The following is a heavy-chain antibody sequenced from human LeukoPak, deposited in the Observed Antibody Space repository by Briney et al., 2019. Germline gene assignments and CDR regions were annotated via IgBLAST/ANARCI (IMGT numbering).Heavy chain of an antibody. CDR3: AKGLKCGPFDY. V-gene: IGHV3-11*01. CDR1: GFTFSDYY. Sequence: GGSLRLSCAASGFTFSDYYMSWIRQAPGKGLEWVSYISSSGSTIYYADSVKGRFTISRDNSKNTLYLQMNSLRAEDTAVYYCAKGLKCGPFDYWGQGTLVTVSS. CDR2: ISSSGSTI. J-gene: IGHJ4*02.